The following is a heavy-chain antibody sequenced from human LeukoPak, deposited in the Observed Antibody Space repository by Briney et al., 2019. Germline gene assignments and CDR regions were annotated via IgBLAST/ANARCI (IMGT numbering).Heavy chain of an antibody. D-gene: IGHD5-18*01. Sequence: GGSLRLSCAASGFTFSSYAMSWVRQAPGKGLEWVANIKQDGSEKYYVDSVKGRFTISRDNAKNSLYLQMNSLRAEDTAVYYCARGVRGYSYWGQGTLVTVSS. V-gene: IGHV3-7*01. CDR3: ARGVRGYSY. CDR2: IKQDGSEK. CDR1: GFTFSSYA. J-gene: IGHJ4*02.